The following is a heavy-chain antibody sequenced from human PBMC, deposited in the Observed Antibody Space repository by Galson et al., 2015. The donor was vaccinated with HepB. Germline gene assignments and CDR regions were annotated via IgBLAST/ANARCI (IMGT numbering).Heavy chain of an antibody. D-gene: IGHD5-18*01. CDR2: IYYSGST. CDR3: ASGDDTAMVTDY. J-gene: IGHJ4*02. CDR1: GGSISSGGYY. Sequence: TLSLTCTVSGGSISSGGYYWSWIRQHPGKGLEWIGYIYYSGSTYYNPSLKSRVTISVDTSKNQFSLKLSSVTAADTAVYYCASGDDTAMVTDYWGQGTLVTVSS. V-gene: IGHV4-31*03.